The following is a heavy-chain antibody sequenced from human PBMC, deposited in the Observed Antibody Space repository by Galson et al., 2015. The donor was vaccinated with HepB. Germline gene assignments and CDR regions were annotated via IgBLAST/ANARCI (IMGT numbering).Heavy chain of an antibody. D-gene: IGHD3-10*01. V-gene: IGHV3-23*01. Sequence: SLRLSCAASGFTFSSYAMSWVRQAPGKGLEWVSAISGSGGSTYYADSVKGRFTISRDNSKNTLYLQMNSLRAEDTAVYYCAKELLWFGEPYYYYGMDVWGQGTTVTVSS. CDR2: ISGSGGST. CDR3: AKELLWFGEPYYYYGMDV. J-gene: IGHJ6*02. CDR1: GFTFSSYA.